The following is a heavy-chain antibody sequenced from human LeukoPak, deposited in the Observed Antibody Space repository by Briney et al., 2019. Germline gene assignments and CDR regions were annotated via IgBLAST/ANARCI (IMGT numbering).Heavy chain of an antibody. J-gene: IGHJ6*02. D-gene: IGHD4-11*01. Sequence: APVKVSCKASGYTFTGYYMHWVRQAPGQGLEWMGRINPNSGGTNYAQKFQGRVTMTRGTSISTAYMELRSLRSDDTAVYYCARDYSNYGMDVWGQGTTVTVSS. V-gene: IGHV1-2*06. CDR2: INPNSGGT. CDR1: GYTFTGYY. CDR3: ARDYSNYGMDV.